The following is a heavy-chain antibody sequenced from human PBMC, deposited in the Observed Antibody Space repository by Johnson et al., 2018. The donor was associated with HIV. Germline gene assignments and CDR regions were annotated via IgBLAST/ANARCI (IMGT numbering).Heavy chain of an antibody. V-gene: IGHV3-13*01. Sequence: VQLVESGGGVVRPGGSLRLSCAASGFTFDDYGMSWVRQAPGKGLEWVSGIGTAGDTYYPGSVRGRFTISRENAKNSLYLQMKSLRAGDTAVYYCARASWFGAFDIWGQGTLVTVSS. CDR3: ARASWFGAFDI. J-gene: IGHJ3*02. D-gene: IGHD3-10*01. CDR1: GFTFDDYG. CDR2: IGTAGDT.